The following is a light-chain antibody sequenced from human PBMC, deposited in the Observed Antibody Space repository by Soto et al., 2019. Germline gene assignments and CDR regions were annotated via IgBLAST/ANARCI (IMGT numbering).Light chain of an antibody. CDR1: QSLANSF. CDR2: DAS. Sequence: EFVLTQSPGTLSLSPGERATLSCRASQSLANSFIAWYQQKPGQAPRLLIYDASNRATGIPARFSGSGPGTDFTLTISSLEPEDFAVHYCQQRSNWTITFGQGTRLEIK. CDR3: QQRSNWTIT. V-gene: IGKV3D-11*02. J-gene: IGKJ5*01.